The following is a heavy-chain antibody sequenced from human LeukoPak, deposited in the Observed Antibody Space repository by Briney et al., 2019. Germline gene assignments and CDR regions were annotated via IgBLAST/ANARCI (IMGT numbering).Heavy chain of an antibody. CDR3: ARVGVDIVATISGGDY. CDR2: ISAYNGNT. V-gene: IGHV1-18*01. Sequence: ASVKVSCKASGYTFTRYGISWVRQAPGQGLEWMGWISAYNGNTNYAQKLQGRVTMTTDTSTSTAYMELRSLRSDDTAVYYCARVGVDIVATISGGDYWGQGTLVTVSS. J-gene: IGHJ4*02. D-gene: IGHD5-12*01. CDR1: GYTFTRYG.